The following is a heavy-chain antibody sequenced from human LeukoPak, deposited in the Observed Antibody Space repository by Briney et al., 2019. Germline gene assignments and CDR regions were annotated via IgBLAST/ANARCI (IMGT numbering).Heavy chain of an antibody. CDR2: IYYSGST. CDR1: GGSISSHY. Sequence: PSETLSLTCTVSGGSISSHYWSWIRQPPGKGLEWIGYIYYSGSTNYNPSLKSRVTISVDTSKNQFSLKLSSVTAADTAAYYCARSRYSSSWYGNWFDPWGQGTLVTVSS. V-gene: IGHV4-59*11. J-gene: IGHJ5*02. D-gene: IGHD6-13*01. CDR3: ARSRYSSSWYGNWFDP.